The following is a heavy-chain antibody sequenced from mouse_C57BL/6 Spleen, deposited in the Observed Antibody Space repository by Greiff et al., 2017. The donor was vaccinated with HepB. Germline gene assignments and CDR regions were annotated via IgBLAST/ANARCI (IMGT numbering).Heavy chain of an antibody. V-gene: IGHV1-26*01. Sequence: VQLQQSGPELVKPGASVKISCKASGYTFTDYYMNWVKQSHGKSLEWIGDINPNNGGTSYNQKFKGKATLTVDKSSSTAYMELRSLTSEDSAVYYCARRSYGSNYFDYWGQGTTLTVSS. D-gene: IGHD1-1*01. J-gene: IGHJ2*01. CDR2: INPNNGGT. CDR3: ARRSYGSNYFDY. CDR1: GYTFTDYY.